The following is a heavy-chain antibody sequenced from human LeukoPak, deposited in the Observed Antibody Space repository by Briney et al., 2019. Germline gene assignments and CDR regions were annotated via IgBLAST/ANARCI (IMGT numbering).Heavy chain of an antibody. Sequence: GGSLRLSCAASGFTFSSYSMNWVRQAPGKGLEWVSSISSSSSYIYYADSVKGRFTISRDNAKNSLYLQMNSLRAEDTAVYYCAGGFQKTYYYDSSGPRNVVPIWGQGTMVTVSS. V-gene: IGHV3-21*01. CDR2: ISSSSSYI. CDR1: GFTFSSYS. D-gene: IGHD3-22*01. J-gene: IGHJ3*02. CDR3: AGGFQKTYYYDSSGPRNVVPI.